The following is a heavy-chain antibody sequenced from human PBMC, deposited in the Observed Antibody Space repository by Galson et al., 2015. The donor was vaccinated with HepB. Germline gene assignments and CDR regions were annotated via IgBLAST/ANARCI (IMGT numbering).Heavy chain of an antibody. CDR3: AKGFLEWLLYCFDY. D-gene: IGHD3-3*01. CDR2: ISGSGGST. Sequence: SLRLSCAASGLTFSSYAMSWVRQAPGKGLEWVSAISGSGGSTYYADSVKGRFTISRDNSKNTLYLQMNSLRAEDTAVYYCAKGFLEWLLYCFDYWGQGTLVTASS. V-gene: IGHV3-23*01. J-gene: IGHJ4*02. CDR1: GLTFSSYA.